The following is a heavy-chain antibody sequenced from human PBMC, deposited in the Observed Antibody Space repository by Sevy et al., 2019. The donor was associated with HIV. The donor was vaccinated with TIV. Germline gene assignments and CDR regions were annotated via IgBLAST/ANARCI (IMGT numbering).Heavy chain of an antibody. Sequence: GGSLRLSCAASEFTFNTSGMHWVRQAPGKGLEWVAFIPYDGSNEYHADSVKGRFTISRDNSKNTLYLLMTSLRPEDTAMYYCGGGWFGAGAFDIWGQGTMVTVSS. J-gene: IGHJ3*02. CDR1: EFTFNTSG. CDR2: IPYDGSNE. CDR3: GGGWFGAGAFDI. D-gene: IGHD3-10*01. V-gene: IGHV3-30*02.